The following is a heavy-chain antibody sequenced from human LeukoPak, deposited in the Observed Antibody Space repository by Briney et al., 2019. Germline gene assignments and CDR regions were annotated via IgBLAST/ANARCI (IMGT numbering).Heavy chain of an antibody. D-gene: IGHD4-17*01. J-gene: IGHJ4*02. CDR2: IYYSGST. Sequence: SETLSLTCTVSGGSISSNYWSWIRQPPAKGLEWIGYIYYSGSTNSNPSLKSRVTISVDTSKNQFSLNLSSVTAADTAVYYCARDRGYGDYLNYFDYWGQGTLVTVSS. CDR1: GGSISSNY. V-gene: IGHV4-59*01. CDR3: ARDRGYGDYLNYFDY.